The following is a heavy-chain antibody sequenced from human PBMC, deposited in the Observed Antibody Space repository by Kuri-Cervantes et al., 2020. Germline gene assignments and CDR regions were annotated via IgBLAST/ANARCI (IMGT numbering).Heavy chain of an antibody. CDR2: IYPGDSDT. CDR1: GYSFTSYW. J-gene: IGHJ4*02. Sequence: GGSLRLPCKGSGYSFTSYWIGWVRQMPGKGLEWMGIIYPGDSDTRYSPSFQGQVTISADKSISTAYLQWSSLKASDTAMYYCARHAYYYDSSGYYIFDYWGQGTLVTVSS. V-gene: IGHV5-51*01. D-gene: IGHD3-22*01. CDR3: ARHAYYYDSSGYYIFDY.